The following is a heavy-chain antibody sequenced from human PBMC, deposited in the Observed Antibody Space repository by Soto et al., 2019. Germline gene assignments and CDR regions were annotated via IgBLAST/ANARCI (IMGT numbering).Heavy chain of an antibody. CDR2: ISSSSSYI. CDR1: GFTFSSYS. J-gene: IGHJ3*02. CDR3: ARGTGYCSSTSCYTGLI. D-gene: IGHD2-2*02. Sequence: EVQLVESGGGLVKPGGSLRLSCAASGFTFSSYSMNWVRQAPGKGLEWVSSISSSSSYIYYADSVKGRLTISRDNAKNSLYLQMNSLRAEDTAVYYCARGTGYCSSTSCYTGLIWGQGTMVTVSS. V-gene: IGHV3-21*01.